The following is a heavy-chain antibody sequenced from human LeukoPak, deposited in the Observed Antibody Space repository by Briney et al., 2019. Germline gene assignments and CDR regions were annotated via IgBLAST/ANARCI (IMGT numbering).Heavy chain of an antibody. J-gene: IGHJ2*01. V-gene: IGHV4-34*01. Sequence: PSETLSLTCGVSSGSLSGYYWRWIRQPPGGGLEWLGAITHSGSPNYNPSLKSRVTISGDTSKKQFSLNLTSVTAADTGVYYCARGVDLWGRGTPATVSS. CDR3: ARGVDL. CDR1: SGSLSGYY. CDR2: ITHSGSP.